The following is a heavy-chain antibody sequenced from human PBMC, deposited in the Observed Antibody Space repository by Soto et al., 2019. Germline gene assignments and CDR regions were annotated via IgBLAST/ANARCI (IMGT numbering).Heavy chain of an antibody. J-gene: IGHJ6*02. CDR1: GGTFSSYA. V-gene: IGHV1-69*01. CDR2: IIPIFGTA. Sequence: QVQLVQSGAEVKKPGSSVKVSCKASGGTFSSYAISWVRQAPGQGLEWMGGIIPIFGTANYAQKFQGRVTITADESTSRAYMELSSLRSEDTAVYYCARSLYYYGSGSYRNLDYYYYGMDVWGQGTTVTVCS. D-gene: IGHD3-10*01. CDR3: ARSLYYYGSGSYRNLDYYYYGMDV.